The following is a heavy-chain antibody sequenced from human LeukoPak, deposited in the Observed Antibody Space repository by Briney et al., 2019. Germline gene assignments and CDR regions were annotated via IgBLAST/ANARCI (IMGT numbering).Heavy chain of an antibody. J-gene: IGHJ4*02. CDR3: AXGVPGIQIWLRKGRFDY. D-gene: IGHD5-18*01. CDR1: GGSFSGYY. V-gene: IGHV4-34*01. Sequence: SETLSLTCAVYGGSFSGYYWSWIRQPPGKGLEWIGEINHSGSTNYNPSLKSRVTTSVDTSKNQFSLKLSSVTAADTAVYYCAXGVPGIQIWLRKGRFDYWGQGTLVTVSS. CDR2: INHSGST.